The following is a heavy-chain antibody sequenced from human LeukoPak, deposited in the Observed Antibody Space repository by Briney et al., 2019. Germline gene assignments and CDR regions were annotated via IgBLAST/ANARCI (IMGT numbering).Heavy chain of an antibody. Sequence: ASVKVSCKASGYTSTGYYMHWVRQAPGQGLEWMGWINPNSGGTNYAQKFQGRVTMTRDTSISTAYMELSRLRSDDTAVYYCARGHARGVAAAGTSFDYWGQGTLVTVSS. CDR2: INPNSGGT. J-gene: IGHJ4*02. CDR3: ARGHARGVAAAGTSFDY. CDR1: GYTSTGYY. V-gene: IGHV1-2*02. D-gene: IGHD6-13*01.